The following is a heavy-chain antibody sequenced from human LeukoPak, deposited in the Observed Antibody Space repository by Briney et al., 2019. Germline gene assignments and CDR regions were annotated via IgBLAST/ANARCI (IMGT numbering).Heavy chain of an antibody. D-gene: IGHD3-9*01. CDR1: GGSISRYY. V-gene: IGHV4-4*07. J-gene: IGHJ5*02. CDR3: ARLTGYSSESWFDP. CDR2: IYTSGST. Sequence: SETLSLTCTVSGGSISRYYWSWLRQPAGKGLEWIGRIYTSGSTNYNPSLKSRVTISVHTSKNQFSLKLSSETAADTAVYYCARLTGYSSESWFDPWGQGTLVTVSS.